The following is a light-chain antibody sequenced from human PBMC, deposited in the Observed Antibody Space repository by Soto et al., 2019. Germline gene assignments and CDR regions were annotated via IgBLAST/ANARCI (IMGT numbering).Light chain of an antibody. CDR3: CSYAGSYTSDVV. V-gene: IGLV2-11*01. CDR1: STDVGGYNY. J-gene: IGLJ2*01. Sequence: QSALAQPSSVSGSPGQSITISCTGTSTDVGGYNYVSWYQHHPGKGPKLIIYEVSNRPSGVPDRFSGSKSGNTASLTISGLQAEDEADYYCCSYAGSYTSDVVFGGGTKLTVL. CDR2: EVS.